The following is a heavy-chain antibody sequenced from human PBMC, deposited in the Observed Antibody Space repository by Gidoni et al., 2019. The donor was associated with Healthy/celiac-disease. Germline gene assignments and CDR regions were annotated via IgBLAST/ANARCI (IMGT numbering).Heavy chain of an antibody. CDR1: GFTFDDYA. CDR2: ISWNSGSI. CDR3: AKDGVRNNWNYADNWFDP. D-gene: IGHD1-7*01. V-gene: IGHV3-9*01. Sequence: EVQLLESGGGLVQPGRSLRLSCAASGFTFDDYAMHWVRQAPVKGLEWVSVISWNSGSIGYADSVKGRFTISRDNAKNSLYLQMNSLRAEDTALYYCAKDGVRNNWNYADNWFDPWGQGTLVTVSS. J-gene: IGHJ5*02.